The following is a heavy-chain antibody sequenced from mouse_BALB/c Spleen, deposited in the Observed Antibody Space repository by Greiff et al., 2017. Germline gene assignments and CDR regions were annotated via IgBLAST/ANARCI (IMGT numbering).Heavy chain of an antibody. J-gene: IGHJ4*01. D-gene: IGHD2-1*01. Sequence: QVQLKESGPGLVAPSQSLSITCTVSGFALTDYGVSWIRQPPGKGLEWLGVIWGGGSTYYNSALKSRLSISKDNSKSQVFLKMNSLQTDDTAMYYCAKHIYYGGFFYAMDYWGQGTSVTVSS. CDR1: GFALTDYG. CDR3: AKHIYYGGFFYAMDY. CDR2: IWGGGST. V-gene: IGHV2-6-5*01.